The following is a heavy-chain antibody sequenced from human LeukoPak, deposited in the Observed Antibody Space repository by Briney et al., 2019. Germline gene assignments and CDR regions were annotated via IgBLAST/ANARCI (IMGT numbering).Heavy chain of an antibody. Sequence: GGSLRLSCAASGFTVSSYAMHWVRQAPGKGLEGVAVISYDGSNKYYADSVKGRFTISRDNSKNTLYLQMNSLRAEDTAVYYCARGPERTGVGTRYYYDMDVWGQGTTVTVSS. J-gene: IGHJ6*02. V-gene: IGHV3-30-3*01. CDR1: GFTVSSYA. D-gene: IGHD2-8*01. CDR2: ISYDGSNK. CDR3: ARGPERTGVGTRYYYDMDV.